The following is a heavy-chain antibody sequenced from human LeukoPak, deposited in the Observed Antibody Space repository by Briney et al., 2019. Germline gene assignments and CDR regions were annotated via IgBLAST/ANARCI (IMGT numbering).Heavy chain of an antibody. CDR3: GATVSWKGDY. CDR2: IYYSGST. J-gene: IGHJ4*02. D-gene: IGHD4-17*01. V-gene: IGHV4-61*01. Sequence: SETLSLTCTVSGGSVSSGSYYWSWIRQPPGKGLEWIGYIYYSGSTNCNPSLKSRVTISVDTSKNQFSLKLSSVTAADTAVYYCGATVSWKGDYWGQGTLVTVSS. CDR1: GGSVSSGSYY.